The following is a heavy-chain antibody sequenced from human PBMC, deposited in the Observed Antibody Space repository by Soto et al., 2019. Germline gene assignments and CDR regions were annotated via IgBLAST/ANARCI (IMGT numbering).Heavy chain of an antibody. CDR2: IYWDDDK. Sequence: QITLKESGPTLVKPTQTLTLTCSFSGFLLTTRGVGVGWIRQPPGKALEWLALIYWDDDKRYSPSLKTRLTLSKDTSKNHVVLTLANVDPGDTGTYYWTHRRTMNRETRGSYDFLDVWGKGTTVTVSS. V-gene: IGHV2-5*02. CDR3: THRRTMNRETRGSYDFLDV. J-gene: IGHJ6*04. CDR1: GFLLTTRGVG. D-gene: IGHD3-3*01.